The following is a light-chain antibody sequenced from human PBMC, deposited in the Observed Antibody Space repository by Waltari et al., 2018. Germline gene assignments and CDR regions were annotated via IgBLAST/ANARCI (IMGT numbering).Light chain of an antibody. CDR2: AAS. CDR1: QTISKY. CDR3: QQTYTTPTWT. V-gene: IGKV1-39*01. J-gene: IGKJ1*01. Sequence: DIQMTQSPLSRSASVGDRVTITCRARQTISKYLNWYQQKPGKAPKLLIHAASRLQSGVPSRFSGSGSETEFTLTINSLQLEDFAIYYCQQTYTTPTWTFGQGTRVEIK.